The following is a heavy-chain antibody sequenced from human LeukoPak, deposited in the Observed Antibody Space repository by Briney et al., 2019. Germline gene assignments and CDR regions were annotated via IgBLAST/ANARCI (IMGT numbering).Heavy chain of an antibody. CDR1: GFTFSDYY. CDR3: ASGLYSSSWYLFDY. CDR2: ISSSGSTI. J-gene: IGHJ4*02. D-gene: IGHD6-13*01. Sequence: PGGSLRLSCAASGFTFSDYYMSWIRQAPGKGLEWVSYISSSGSTIYYADSVKGRFTISRDNAKNSLYLQMNSLGAEDTAVYYCASGLYSSSWYLFDYWGQGTLVTVSS. V-gene: IGHV3-11*01.